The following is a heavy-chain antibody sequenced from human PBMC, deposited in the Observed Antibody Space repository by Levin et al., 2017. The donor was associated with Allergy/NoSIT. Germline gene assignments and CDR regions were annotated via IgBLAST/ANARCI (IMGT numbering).Heavy chain of an antibody. Sequence: SETLSLTCTVSGGSISSYYWSWIRQPPGKGLEWIGYIYYSGSTNYNPSLKSRVTISVDTSKNQFSLKLSSVTAADTAVYYCARGGQWEPLPEEDAFDIWGQGTMVTVSS. CDR1: GGSISSYY. V-gene: IGHV4-59*01. J-gene: IGHJ3*02. D-gene: IGHD1-26*01. CDR3: ARGGQWEPLPEEDAFDI. CDR2: IYYSGST.